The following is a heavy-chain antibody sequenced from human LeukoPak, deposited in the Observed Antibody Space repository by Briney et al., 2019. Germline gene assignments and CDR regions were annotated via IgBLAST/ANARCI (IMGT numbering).Heavy chain of an antibody. V-gene: IGHV3-23*01. CDR2: ISNSGDTI. D-gene: IGHD2-15*01. Sequence: GGSLRLSCAASGFTFSIYAMSWVRQAPGKGLEWVSAISNSGDTINYADSVKGRFTISRDNSKKMLYLQMNSLRAEDTALYYCAKDVRGGCSGGSCHYWGQGTLVTVSS. CDR3: AKDVRGGCSGGSCHY. CDR1: GFTFSIYA. J-gene: IGHJ4*02.